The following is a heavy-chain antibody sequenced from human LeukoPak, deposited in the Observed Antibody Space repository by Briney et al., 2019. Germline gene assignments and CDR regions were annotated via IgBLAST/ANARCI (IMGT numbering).Heavy chain of an antibody. J-gene: IGHJ6*02. V-gene: IGHV3-11*01. CDR2: ISRGVSTT. D-gene: IGHD3-10*01. CDR1: GFTFSDCY. CDR3: ARYYGSGFMDV. Sequence: GGSLRLSCAASGFTFSDCYISWIRQAPGKGLEWVSYISRGVSTTYYADSVKGRFTISRDNAKNSLFLQTNSLRGEDTAVYYCARYYGSGFMDVWGQGTTVTVS.